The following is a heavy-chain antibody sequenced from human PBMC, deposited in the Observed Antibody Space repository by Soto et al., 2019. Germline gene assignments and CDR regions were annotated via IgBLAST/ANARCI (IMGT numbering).Heavy chain of an antibody. J-gene: IGHJ6*01. V-gene: IGHV4-34*01. CDR3: ARDGQYYHLWSGYQHGGPYGMDV. Sequence: KPSETLSLTCAVYGGSFSGYYWTWIRQAPGKELEWIGEINHSGSTNYNSSLKSRVTISVDTSKNQFSLILHSVTAADTAVYYCARDGQYYHLWSGYQHGGPYGMDVWGQGTTVTVSS. D-gene: IGHD3-3*02. CDR2: INHSGST. CDR1: GGSFSGYY.